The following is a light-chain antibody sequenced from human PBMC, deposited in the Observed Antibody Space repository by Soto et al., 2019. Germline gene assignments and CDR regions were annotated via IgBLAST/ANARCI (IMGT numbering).Light chain of an antibody. CDR3: QQYGSSPLLT. CDR2: GAS. Sequence: EIVMTQSPRTLSLSPGERATRSCGAIQSVSSSYLAWYQQKPGQAPRLLIYGASSRATGIPDRFSGSGSGTDFTLTISRLEPEDFAVYYCQQYGSSPLLTFGQGTRLEIK. V-gene: IGKV3-20*01. CDR1: QSVSSSY. J-gene: IGKJ5*01.